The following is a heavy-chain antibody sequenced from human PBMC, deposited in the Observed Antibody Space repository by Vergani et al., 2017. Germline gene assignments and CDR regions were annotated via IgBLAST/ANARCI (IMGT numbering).Heavy chain of an antibody. CDR2: INPSGGST. J-gene: IGHJ4*02. D-gene: IGHD3-16*02. CDR3: ARDQYDYVWGSYRNFDY. V-gene: IGHV1-46*01. Sequence: QVQLVQSGAEVKKPGASVKVSCKASGYTFTSYYMHWVRQAPGQGLEWMGIINPSGGSTSYAQKFQGRVTMTRDTSTSTVYMELSSLRSEDTAVYYCARDQYDYVWGSYRNFDYLGQGTLVTVSS. CDR1: GYTFTSYY.